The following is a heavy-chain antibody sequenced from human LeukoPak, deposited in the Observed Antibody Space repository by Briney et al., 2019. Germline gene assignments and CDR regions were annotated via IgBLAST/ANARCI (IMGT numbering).Heavy chain of an antibody. D-gene: IGHD4-17*01. V-gene: IGHV4-30-4*01. CDR3: ARGDYGDNFDY. J-gene: IGHJ4*02. CDR2: IYYSGIT. CDR1: GGSISSGDYY. Sequence: SETLSLTCTVSGGSISSGDYYWSWIRQPPGEGLEWIGYIYYSGITYYNPSLKSRATISVDTSKNQFSLKLSSVTAADTAVYYCARGDYGDNFDYWGQGTLVTVSS.